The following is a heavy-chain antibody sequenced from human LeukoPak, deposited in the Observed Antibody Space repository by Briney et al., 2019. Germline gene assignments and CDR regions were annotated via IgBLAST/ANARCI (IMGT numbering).Heavy chain of an antibody. CDR1: GYTFTSYY. D-gene: IGHD6-13*01. J-gene: IGHJ4*02. CDR3: ARAWWEAAGFDY. V-gene: IGHV1-46*01. Sequence: GASVKVSCKASGYTFTSYYMHWVRQAPGQGLEWMGIIIPSGGSTSYAQKFQGRVTMTRDMSTSTVYMELSSLRSEDTAVYYCARAWWEAAGFDYWGQGTLVTVSS. CDR2: IIPSGGST.